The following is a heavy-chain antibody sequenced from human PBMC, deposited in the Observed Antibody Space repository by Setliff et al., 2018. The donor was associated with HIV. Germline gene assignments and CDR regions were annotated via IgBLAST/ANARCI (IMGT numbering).Heavy chain of an antibody. J-gene: IGHJ3*02. D-gene: IGHD3-22*01. Sequence: GGSLRLSCAASGFPFSAYIMNWVRQAPGKGLEWISYISGSSTTIYYADSVKGRFIISRDNAKNSLYLQMNSLRAEDTAVYYCARSMNYDTSGWSFDGFDIWGQGTMVTVSS. V-gene: IGHV3-48*01. CDR3: ARSMNYDTSGWSFDGFDI. CDR2: ISGSSTTI. CDR1: GFPFSAYI.